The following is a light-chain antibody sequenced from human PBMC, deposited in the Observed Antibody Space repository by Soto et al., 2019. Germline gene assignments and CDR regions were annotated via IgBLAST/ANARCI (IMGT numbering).Light chain of an antibody. V-gene: IGLV1-47*01. Sequence: QSVLTQPPSASGTPGQGVTISCSGSSSNIGTNYVYWYQQVPGTAPKLLIYRDDQRPSGVPDRFSGSKSGTSASLAISGLRSEDEADYYCAAWDDSLSAHVAFGGGTKLTVL. CDR2: RDD. CDR3: AAWDDSLSAHVA. J-gene: IGLJ2*01. CDR1: SSNIGTNY.